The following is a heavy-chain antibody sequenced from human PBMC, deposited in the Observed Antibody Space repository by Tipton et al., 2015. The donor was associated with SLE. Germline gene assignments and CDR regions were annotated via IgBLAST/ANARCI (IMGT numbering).Heavy chain of an antibody. D-gene: IGHD7-27*01. J-gene: IGHJ6*03. CDR2: IGWNSGYI. CDR3: TRVGTPYYYYMDA. CDR1: GFTFDDYT. V-gene: IGHV3-9*01. Sequence: SLRLSCAASGFTFDDYTMHWVRQAPGKGLEWVSGIGWNSGYIGYADSVEGRFTISRDNAKNSLYLQMNSLGREDTAIYYCTRVGTPYYYYMDAWGKGTTVTVSS.